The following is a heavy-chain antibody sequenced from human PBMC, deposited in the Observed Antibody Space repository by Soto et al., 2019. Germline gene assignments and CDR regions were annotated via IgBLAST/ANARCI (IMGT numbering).Heavy chain of an antibody. V-gene: IGHV1-3*01. J-gene: IGHJ3*02. CDR1: GYTFTSYA. CDR2: INAGNGNT. Sequence: QVQLVQSGAEVKKPGASVKVSCKASGYTFTSYAMHWVHQAPGQRLEWMGWINAGNGNTKYSQKFQGRVTITRDTSASTAYMGLSSLRSEDTAVYYCARDSYSDTRSVRVVTFDIWGQGTMVTVSS. CDR3: ARDSYSDTRSVRVVTFDI. D-gene: IGHD3-10*01.